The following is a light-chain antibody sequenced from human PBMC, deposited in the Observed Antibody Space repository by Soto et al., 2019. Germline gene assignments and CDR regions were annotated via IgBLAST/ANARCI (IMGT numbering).Light chain of an antibody. CDR1: QSVLYSSNNKNY. CDR2: WAS. Sequence: DIVMTQSPDSLAVSLGERATINCKSSQSVLYSSNNKNYLAWYQQKPGQPPELLISWASTRESGVPDRFSGSGSGTDFTLTISSLQAEDVAVYYCQQYYSIPRTFGQGTKVEIK. J-gene: IGKJ1*01. V-gene: IGKV4-1*01. CDR3: QQYYSIPRT.